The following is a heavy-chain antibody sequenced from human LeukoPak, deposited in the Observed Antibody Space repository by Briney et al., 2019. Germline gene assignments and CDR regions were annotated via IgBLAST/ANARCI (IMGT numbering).Heavy chain of an antibody. CDR3: ARGSIYYGDSSVYFDY. Sequence: PETLSLTCAVYSGSFSGCFWTYVRQPPGMGLEWIGEINQRGSTNYNPSLKSRVTMSVDTSKNQFSLRLSSVTAADTAVYYCARGSIYYGDSSVYFDYWAQGTLVTVSS. V-gene: IGHV4-34*01. D-gene: IGHD3-22*01. J-gene: IGHJ4*02. CDR2: INQRGST. CDR1: SGSFSGCF.